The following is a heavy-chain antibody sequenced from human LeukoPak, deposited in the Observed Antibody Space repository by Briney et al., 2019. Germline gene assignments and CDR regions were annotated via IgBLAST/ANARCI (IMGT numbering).Heavy chain of an antibody. D-gene: IGHD1-26*01. V-gene: IGHV3-21*01. J-gene: IGHJ6*03. CDR2: ISNSSSYI. CDR3: ARSGTWYYMDV. CDR1: GFTFSSYS. Sequence: GGSLRLSCAASGFTFSSYSMNWVRQAPGKGLEWVSSISNSSSYIYYADSVKRRFTIARDNAKNSLYLQMNSLRAEDTAVYYCARSGTWYYMDVWGKGTTVTISS.